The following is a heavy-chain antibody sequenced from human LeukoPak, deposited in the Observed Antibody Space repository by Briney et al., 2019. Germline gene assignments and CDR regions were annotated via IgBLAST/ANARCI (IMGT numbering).Heavy chain of an antibody. D-gene: IGHD3-22*01. J-gene: IGHJ3*02. V-gene: IGHV3-23*01. CDR2: ISGSGGST. CDR3: AKDPIGYYYDSSGSLADAFDI. Sequence: GGSLRLSCAASGFTFSSYAMSWVRQAPGKGLEWVSAISGSGGSTYYADSVKGRFTISRDNSKNTLYLQMNSLRAEDTAVYYCAKDPIGYYYDSSGSLADAFDIWGQRTMVTVSS. CDR1: GFTFSSYA.